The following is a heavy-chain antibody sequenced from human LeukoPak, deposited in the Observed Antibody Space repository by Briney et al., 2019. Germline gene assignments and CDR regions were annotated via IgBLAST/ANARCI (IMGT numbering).Heavy chain of an antibody. CDR2: ISWNSGSI. CDR3: AKDIGGNDY. J-gene: IGHJ4*02. Sequence: PGRSLRLSCAASGFTFDDYAMHWVRHAPGKGLEWVSGISWNSGSIGYADSVKGRFTISRDNAKNSLYLQMNSLRAEDTALYYCAKDIGGNDYWGQGTLVTVSS. V-gene: IGHV3-9*01. D-gene: IGHD4-23*01. CDR1: GFTFDDYA.